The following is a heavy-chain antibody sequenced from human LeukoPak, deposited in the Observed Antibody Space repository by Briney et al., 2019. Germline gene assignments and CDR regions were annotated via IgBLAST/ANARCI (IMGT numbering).Heavy chain of an antibody. J-gene: IGHJ1*01. Sequence: GSSVKVSCKASGGTFSSYAISWVRQAPGQGLEWMGRIIPIFGTANYAQKFQGRVTITTDESTSTAYVELSSLRSDDTAVYYCARVGITIFGVSIPGAEYFQHWGQGTLITVSS. CDR1: GGTFSSYA. D-gene: IGHD3-3*01. CDR3: ARVGITIFGVSIPGAEYFQH. CDR2: IIPIFGTA. V-gene: IGHV1-69*05.